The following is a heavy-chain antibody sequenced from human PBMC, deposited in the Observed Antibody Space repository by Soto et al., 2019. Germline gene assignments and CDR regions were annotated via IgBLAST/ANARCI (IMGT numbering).Heavy chain of an antibody. CDR1: GFSLSTSGVG. Sequence: QITLKESGPTLVKPTQTLTLTCTFSGFSLSTSGVGVGWIRQPPGKALEWLALIYWDDDKRYSPSLKSRLTITNDTPXXXLXXTMTNMDPVDTATYYCAHSLIGYYYDSSGSNWFDPWGQGTLVTVSS. J-gene: IGHJ5*02. D-gene: IGHD3-22*01. V-gene: IGHV2-5*02. CDR2: IYWDDDK. CDR3: AHSLIGYYYDSSGSNWFDP.